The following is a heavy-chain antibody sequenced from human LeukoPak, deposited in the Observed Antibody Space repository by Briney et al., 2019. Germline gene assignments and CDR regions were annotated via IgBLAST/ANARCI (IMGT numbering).Heavy chain of an antibody. D-gene: IGHD2-15*01. CDR1: GGSFSGYY. Sequence: PSETLSLTCAVYGGSFSGYYWSWIRQPPGEGLEWIGEINHSGSTNYNPSLKSRVTISVDTSKNQFTLKRSSVTAADTAVYYGARGRRYCSGGSCYGDYFDYWGQGTLVTVSS. CDR2: INHSGST. CDR3: ARGRRYCSGGSCYGDYFDY. V-gene: IGHV4-34*01. J-gene: IGHJ4*02.